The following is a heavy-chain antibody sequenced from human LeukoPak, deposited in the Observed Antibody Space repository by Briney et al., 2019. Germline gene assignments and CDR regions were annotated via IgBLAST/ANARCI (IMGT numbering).Heavy chain of an antibody. CDR3: ARTSIGAGTYSFDY. D-gene: IGHD1-1*01. CDR2: INPSGGST. V-gene: IGHV1-46*01. J-gene: IGHJ4*02. Sequence: ASVEVSCKASGYTFTTSYMHWVRQAPGQGLDWMGIINPSGGSTNYAQRFQGRVTMTGDMSTSTVYMELSSLRSEDMAVYYCARTSIGAGTYSFDYWGQGTPVTVSP. CDR1: GYTFTTSY.